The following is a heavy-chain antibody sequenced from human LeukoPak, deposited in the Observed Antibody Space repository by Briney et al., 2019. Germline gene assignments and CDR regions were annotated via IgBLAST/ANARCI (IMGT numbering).Heavy chain of an antibody. J-gene: IGHJ4*02. Sequence: GGSLRLSCAASGFTVSSNCMSWVRQAPGKGLEWVSVIYSGGSAYYAESVKGRFTISRDNSKNTLYLQMNSLRAEDTAVYYCARDVGSGINYWGQGTLVTVSS. V-gene: IGHV3-53*01. CDR3: ARDVGSGINY. D-gene: IGHD2-15*01. CDR2: IYSGGSA. CDR1: GFTVSSNC.